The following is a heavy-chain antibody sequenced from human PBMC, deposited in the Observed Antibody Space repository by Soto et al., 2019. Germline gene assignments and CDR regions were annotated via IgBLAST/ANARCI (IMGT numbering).Heavy chain of an antibody. V-gene: IGHV3-30-3*01. J-gene: IGHJ5*02. CDR1: GFTFINYA. D-gene: IGHD3-9*01. Sequence: QVQLVESGGGVVQPGRSLRLSCRVSGFTFINYAMHWVRQAPGKGLEWVALISGDGTNQYYADSVKGRFTISRDNSRNTLYLQMNCLRADDTAVYYGARLLSHLRTGCLDPWGQGTLVTVSS. CDR2: ISGDGTNQ. CDR3: ARLLSHLRTGCLDP.